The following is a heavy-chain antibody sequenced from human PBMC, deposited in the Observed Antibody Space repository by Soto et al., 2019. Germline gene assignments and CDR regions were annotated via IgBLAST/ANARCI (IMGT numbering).Heavy chain of an antibody. J-gene: IGHJ6*02. V-gene: IGHV4-31*01. CDR1: GGSISSGGYY. CDR2: IYYSGST. CDR3: AASCVACSGFNYYGMDV. Sequence: QVQLQESGPGLVKPSQTLSLTCTVSGGSISSGGYYWSWIRQHPGKGLEWIGYIYYSGSTYYNPSLKSLVTISVDTSKNQFSLKLSSVTAADTAVYYCAASCVACSGFNYYGMDVWGQGTTVTVSS. D-gene: IGHD6-19*01.